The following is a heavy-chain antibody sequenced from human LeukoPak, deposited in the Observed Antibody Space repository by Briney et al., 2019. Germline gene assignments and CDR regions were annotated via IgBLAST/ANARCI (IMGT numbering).Heavy chain of an antibody. CDR2: INHSGST. J-gene: IGHJ4*02. D-gene: IGHD5-18*01. Sequence: PSETLSLTCAVYGGSFSGYYWSWIRQPPGKGLEWIGEINHSGSTNYNPSLKSRVTISVDTSKNQFSLKLSSVTAADTAVYYCARDQEYSYGYFDYWGQGTLVTVSS. CDR1: GGSFSGYY. CDR3: ARDQEYSYGYFDY. V-gene: IGHV4-34*01.